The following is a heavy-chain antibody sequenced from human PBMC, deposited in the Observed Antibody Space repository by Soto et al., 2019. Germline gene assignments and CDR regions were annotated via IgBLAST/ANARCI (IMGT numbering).Heavy chain of an antibody. Sequence: ASVKVSCKASGYTFTSYGISWVRQAPGQGLEWMGWISAYNGNTNYAQKLQGRVTMTTDTSTSTAYMELRSLRSDDTAVYYCARVYYYDSSGYYPNYYYYGMDVWGQGTTVTVSS. V-gene: IGHV1-18*01. J-gene: IGHJ6*02. D-gene: IGHD3-22*01. CDR2: ISAYNGNT. CDR1: GYTFTSYG. CDR3: ARVYYYDSSGYYPNYYYYGMDV.